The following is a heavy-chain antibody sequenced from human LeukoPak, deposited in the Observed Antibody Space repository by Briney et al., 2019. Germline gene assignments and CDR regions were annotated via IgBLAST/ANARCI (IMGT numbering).Heavy chain of an antibody. D-gene: IGHD1-14*01. CDR1: GFTFSSYA. Sequence: GGSLRLSCAASGFTFSSYAMSWVRQAPGKGLEWVSGVSGGGGGTYYADSVKGRFTISRDNSKNTLYLQMNSLSAEETAVYSCAKETTMGEGYSHMDVWGKGPTVTVSS. J-gene: IGHJ6*03. V-gene: IGHV3-23*01. CDR2: VSGGGGGT. CDR3: AKETTMGEGYSHMDV.